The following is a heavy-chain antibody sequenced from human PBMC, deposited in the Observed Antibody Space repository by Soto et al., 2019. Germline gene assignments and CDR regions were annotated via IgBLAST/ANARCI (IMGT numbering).Heavy chain of an antibody. CDR3: ARDNRPFIVGATLPYDY. Sequence: ASVKVSCKASGYTFTSYYMHWVRQAPGQGLEWMGIINPSGGSTSYAQKFQGRVTMTRDTSTSTVYMELSSLRSEDTAVYYCARDNRPFIVGATLPYDYWGQGTLVTVSS. CDR1: GYTFTSYY. CDR2: INPSGGST. V-gene: IGHV1-46*01. D-gene: IGHD1-26*01. J-gene: IGHJ4*02.